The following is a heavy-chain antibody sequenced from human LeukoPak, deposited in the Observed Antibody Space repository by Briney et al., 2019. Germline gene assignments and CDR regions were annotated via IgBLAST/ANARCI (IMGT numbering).Heavy chain of an antibody. Sequence: GGSLRLSCAASGFTLSSYAMSWVRQAPGKGLEWVSGIGASGGSTYNADSVKGRFTISRDNSKNTLYLQMNSLRVEDMALYYCAKRGGTYRGFDYWGQGTLVTVSS. CDR3: AKRGGTYRGFDY. D-gene: IGHD1-26*01. V-gene: IGHV3-23*01. J-gene: IGHJ4*02. CDR2: IGASGGST. CDR1: GFTLSSYA.